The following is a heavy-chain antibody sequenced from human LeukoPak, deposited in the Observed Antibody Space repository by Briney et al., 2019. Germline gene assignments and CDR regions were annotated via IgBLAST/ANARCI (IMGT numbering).Heavy chain of an antibody. CDR2: VSAYNGNT. J-gene: IGHJ6*04. V-gene: IGHV1-18*01. CDR1: GYTFTSYG. D-gene: IGHD3-9*01. CDR3: ATPQGTNYDILTGYSLDV. Sequence: ASVKVSCKASGYTFTSYGISWVRQAPGQGLEWMGWVSAYNGNTNYAQKLQGRVTMTTDTSTSTAYMELRSLRSEDTAVYYCATPQGTNYDILTGYSLDVWGKGTTVTVSS.